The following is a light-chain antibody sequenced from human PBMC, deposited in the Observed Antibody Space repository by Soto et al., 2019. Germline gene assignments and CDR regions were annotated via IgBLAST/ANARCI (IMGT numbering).Light chain of an antibody. CDR3: RSYDSSLSGSV. Sequence: QSVLTQPPSVSGAPGQRVTISCTGSSSNIGAGYDVHWYQQLPGTAPKLLIYGNSNRPSGVPDRFSGSKSGTSASLAITGLQAEDEADYYCRSYDSSLSGSVLGTGTKVTVL. J-gene: IGLJ1*01. V-gene: IGLV1-40*01. CDR1: SSNIGAGYD. CDR2: GNS.